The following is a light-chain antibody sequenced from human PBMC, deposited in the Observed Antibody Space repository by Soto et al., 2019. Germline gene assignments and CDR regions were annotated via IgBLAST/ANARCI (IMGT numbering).Light chain of an antibody. V-gene: IGLV8-61*01. J-gene: IGLJ2*01. CDR1: SGSVSTNYY. CDR2: NTN. Sequence: QAVVTQETSFSVSPGGTVTLTCGLSSGSVSTNYYPSWYQQTPGQTPRTLIYNTNIRSSGVPDRFSGSILGNRAALSITGAQADDESDYYCVLYLGSGLSIFGGGTQLTVL. CDR3: VLYLGSGLSI.